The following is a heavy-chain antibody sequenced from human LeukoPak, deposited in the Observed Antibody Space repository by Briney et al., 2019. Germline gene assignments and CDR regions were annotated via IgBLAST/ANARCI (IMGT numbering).Heavy chain of an antibody. D-gene: IGHD1-14*01. Sequence: GGSLRLSCAASGFSFSNYWMSWVRQAPGKGLEWVANIKQDGSEKYYVDSVKGRFTISRDNAKNSLYLQMNSLRAEDTAVYYCARDHHLHRGHDYWGQGTLVTVSS. CDR1: GFSFSNYW. V-gene: IGHV3-7*01. CDR2: IKQDGSEK. CDR3: ARDHHLHRGHDY. J-gene: IGHJ4*02.